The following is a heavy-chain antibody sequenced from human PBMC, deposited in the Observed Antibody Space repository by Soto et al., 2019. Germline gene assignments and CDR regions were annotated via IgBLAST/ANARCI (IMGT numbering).Heavy chain of an antibody. J-gene: IGHJ6*02. CDR3: ARKVRGTTVVTRRDYYGMDV. V-gene: IGHV1-69*01. CDR1: GGTFSSYA. D-gene: IGHD4-17*01. Sequence: QVQLVQSGAEVKKPGSSVKVSCKASGGTFSSYAISWVRQAPGQGLEWMGGIIPIFGRANYAQKFQGRVTITADESTSTAYMELSSLRSEDTAVYYCARKVRGTTVVTRRDYYGMDVWGQGTTVTVSS. CDR2: IIPIFGRA.